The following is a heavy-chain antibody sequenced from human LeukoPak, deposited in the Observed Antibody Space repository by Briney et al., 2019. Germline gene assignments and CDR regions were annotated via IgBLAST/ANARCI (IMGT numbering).Heavy chain of an antibody. CDR2: VSGYNDNT. CDR3: ARDLAYCGGDCYYDAFDI. J-gene: IGHJ3*02. V-gene: IGHV1-18*01. CDR1: GYTFTNYG. Sequence: GASVKVSCKASGYTFTNYGLSWVRQAPGQGLEWMGWVSGYNDNTYYAQNLQGRVTMTTVTSTNTAYMEVRSLRSDDTAVYYCARDLAYCGGDCYYDAFDIWGQGTKVSVSS. D-gene: IGHD2-21*02.